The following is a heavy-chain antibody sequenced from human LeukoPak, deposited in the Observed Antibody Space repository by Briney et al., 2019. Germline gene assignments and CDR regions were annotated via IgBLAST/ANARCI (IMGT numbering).Heavy chain of an antibody. D-gene: IGHD6-13*01. CDR1: GFTFSSYE. Sequence: GGSLRLSCAASGFTFSSYEMNWVRQAPGKGLEWVSYISSSGSTIYYADSVKGRFTISRDNAKNSLYLQMNSLRAEDTAVYYCAKVGSSWSYYYYYYMDVWGKGTTVTISS. CDR2: ISSSGSTI. J-gene: IGHJ6*03. V-gene: IGHV3-48*03. CDR3: AKVGSSWSYYYYYYMDV.